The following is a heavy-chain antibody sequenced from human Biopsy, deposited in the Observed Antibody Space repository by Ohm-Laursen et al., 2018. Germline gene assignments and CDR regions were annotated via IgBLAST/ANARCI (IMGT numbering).Heavy chain of an antibody. CDR2: IYNTGST. V-gene: IGHV4-4*07. J-gene: IGHJ3*02. CDR1: GVSITAYY. Sequence: SDTLSLTCTVSGVSITAYYWNWIRQPAGKALEWIGRIYNTGSTNYNPSLQSRVTMSVDTSKNQFSLKMSSVTAADTAVYYCARDLPYYENSGYGAFDMWGQGTMVTVSS. CDR3: ARDLPYYENSGYGAFDM. D-gene: IGHD3-22*01.